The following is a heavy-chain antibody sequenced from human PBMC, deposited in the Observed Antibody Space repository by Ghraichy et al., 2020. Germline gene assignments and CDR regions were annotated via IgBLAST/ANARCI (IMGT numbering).Heavy chain of an antibody. Sequence: SLNISCAASGFTFSNAWMSWVRQAPGKGLEWVGRIKSKTDGGTTDYAAPVKGRFTISRDDSKNTLYLQMNSLKTEDTAVYYCTTAGADYDFWSGYPPYYYGMDVWGQGTTVTVSS. CDR3: TTAGADYDFWSGYPPYYYGMDV. CDR1: GFTFSNAW. J-gene: IGHJ6*02. D-gene: IGHD3-3*01. CDR2: IKSKTDGGTT. V-gene: IGHV3-15*01.